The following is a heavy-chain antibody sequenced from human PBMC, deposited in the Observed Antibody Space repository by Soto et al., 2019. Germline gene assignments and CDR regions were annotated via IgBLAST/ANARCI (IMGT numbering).Heavy chain of an antibody. CDR1: GYTFTNYY. CDR3: ARDLGRYSSRGKDWFDP. CDR2: INPSGGST. Sequence: QVQLVQSGAEVKKPGASVKVSCKASGYTFTNYYLHWVRQAPGQGLEWMGIINPSGGSTSYSQNFQGRVTMTRYTSTSTVYMELSSLRSEDTAVYYCARDLGRYSSRGKDWFDPWGQGTLVTVSS. D-gene: IGHD6-13*01. J-gene: IGHJ5*02. V-gene: IGHV1-46*01.